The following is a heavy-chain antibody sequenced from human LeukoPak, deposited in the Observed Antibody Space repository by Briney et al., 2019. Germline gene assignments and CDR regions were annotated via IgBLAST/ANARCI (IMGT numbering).Heavy chain of an antibody. Sequence: SETLSLTCTVSGGSISSSSYYWGWIRQPPGKGLEWIGSIYYSGNTYYNPSLKSRVTISVDTSKNQFSLKLSSVTAADTAVYYCARHVDYGSGNYYKRTYYYYGMDVWGQGTTVTVSS. CDR2: IYYSGNT. CDR3: ARHVDYGSGNYYKRTYYYYGMDV. V-gene: IGHV4-39*01. CDR1: GGSISSSSYY. J-gene: IGHJ6*02. D-gene: IGHD3-10*01.